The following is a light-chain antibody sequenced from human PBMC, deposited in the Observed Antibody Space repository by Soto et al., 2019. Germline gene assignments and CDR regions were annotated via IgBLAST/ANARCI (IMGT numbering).Light chain of an antibody. J-gene: IGKJ5*01. CDR1: QSVNIH. V-gene: IGKV3-11*01. CDR3: QQRHNWPIT. Sequence: EIVMTQSPATLSVSPGERATLSCRASQSVNIHLAWYQQKPGQAPRLLIYGASNRATGIPARFSGSGSGTDFTLTISGLEPADLGVYYCQQRHNWPITFGQGTRLEIK. CDR2: GAS.